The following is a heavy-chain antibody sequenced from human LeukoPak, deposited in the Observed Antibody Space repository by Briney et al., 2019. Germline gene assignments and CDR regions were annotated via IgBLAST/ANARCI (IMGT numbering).Heavy chain of an antibody. Sequence: PSETLSLTCTVSGGSISSSSYYWGWIRQPPGKGLGWIGSIYYSGSTYYNPSLKSRVTISVDTSKNQFSLKLSSVTAADTAVYYCAITGPEDYWGQATLVTVSS. CDR2: IYYSGST. CDR1: GGSISSSSYY. V-gene: IGHV4-39*01. CDR3: AITGPEDY. J-gene: IGHJ4*02. D-gene: IGHD1-14*01.